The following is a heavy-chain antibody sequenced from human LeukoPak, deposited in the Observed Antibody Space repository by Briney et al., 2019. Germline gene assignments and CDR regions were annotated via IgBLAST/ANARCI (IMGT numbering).Heavy chain of an antibody. CDR3: ARDTASPYYYGSGGYGMDV. CDR2: IKQDGSEK. J-gene: IGHJ6*02. CDR1: GFTFSSYW. V-gene: IGHV3-7*03. Sequence: PGGSLRLSCAASGFTFSSYWMSWVRQAPGKGLEWVANIKQDGSEKYYADSVKGRFTISRDNAKNSLYLQMNSLRAEDTALYHCARDTASPYYYGSGGYGMDVWGQGTTVTVSS. D-gene: IGHD3-10*01.